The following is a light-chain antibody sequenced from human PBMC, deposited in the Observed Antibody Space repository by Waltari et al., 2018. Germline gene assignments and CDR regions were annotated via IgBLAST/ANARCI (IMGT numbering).Light chain of an antibody. CDR3: QQYNGYSGT. Sequence: DIQMTQSPSTLSASVGERVTITCRASEIIDSWLAWYQQKPGKAPKLLIYKASTVVSGDPSRFFGSGSGTEYTLTISSLQPGDFATYYCQQYNGYSGTFGQGTKVEI. J-gene: IGKJ1*01. CDR2: KAS. V-gene: IGKV1-5*03. CDR1: EIIDSW.